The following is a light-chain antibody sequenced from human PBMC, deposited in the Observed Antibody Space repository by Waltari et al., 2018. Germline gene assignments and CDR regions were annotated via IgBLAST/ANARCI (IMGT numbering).Light chain of an antibody. CDR3: QQSSTNPYT. CDR1: QNIGTY. Sequence: DIQMTQSQSSLSASVGDRVNITCRASQNIGTYLNWYHQKPGKAPNLLISAAYRLHSGVPSRFSGSGSGTDFTLTINRLQAEDFATYYCQQSSTNPYTFGRGTRLEIK. CDR2: AAY. J-gene: IGKJ2*01. V-gene: IGKV1-39*01.